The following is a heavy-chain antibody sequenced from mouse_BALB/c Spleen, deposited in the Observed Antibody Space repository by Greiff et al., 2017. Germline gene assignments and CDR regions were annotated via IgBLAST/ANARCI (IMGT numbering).Heavy chain of an antibody. V-gene: IGHV3-2*02. CDR2: ISYSGST. CDR3: ARQLGS. D-gene: IGHD3-1*01. J-gene: IGHJ3*01. CDR1: GYSITSDYA. Sequence: DVKLQESGPGLVKPSQSLSLTCTVTGYSITSDYAWNWIRQFPGNKLEWMGYISYSGSTSYNPSLKSRISITRDTSKNQFFLQLNSVTTEDTATYYCARQLGSWGQGTLVTVSA.